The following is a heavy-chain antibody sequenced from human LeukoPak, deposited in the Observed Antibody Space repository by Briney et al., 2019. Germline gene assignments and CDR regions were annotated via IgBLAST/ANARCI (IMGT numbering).Heavy chain of an antibody. V-gene: IGHV3-66*01. CDR1: GFTVGNNY. CDR2: IFSHGET. D-gene: IGHD2-8*01. Sequence: GGSLRLSCAASGFTVGNNYMNWVRQAPGRGLGGVSLIFSHGETSYADSVKGRFTISRDNSKNTLYLQMNGLRVEDTAVYYCARDPPAVSINTYAWGQGTLVTVSS. J-gene: IGHJ4*02. CDR3: ARDPPAVSINTYA.